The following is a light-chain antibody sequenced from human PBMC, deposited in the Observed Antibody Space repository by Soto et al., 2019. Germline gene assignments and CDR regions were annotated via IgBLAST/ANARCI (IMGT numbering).Light chain of an antibody. Sequence: PGTLSLSPGETATLSCRASQTVNSDYLAWFQQRPGQAPRLLIFATSRRATDIPDRFSGSGSGTDFTLAIRRLEPEDFAVYYCHQFGYSPRTFGQGTKVE. J-gene: IGKJ1*01. V-gene: IGKV3-20*01. CDR3: HQFGYSPRT. CDR1: QTVNSDY. CDR2: ATS.